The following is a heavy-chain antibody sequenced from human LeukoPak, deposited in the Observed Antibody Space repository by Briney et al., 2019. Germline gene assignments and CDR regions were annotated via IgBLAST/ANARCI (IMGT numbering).Heavy chain of an antibody. CDR2: ISGSGGSI. J-gene: IGHJ4*02. D-gene: IGHD3-10*01. CDR1: GFTFSNYA. CDR3: AKDLRTYGSGIYRLPTVIFNY. Sequence: GGSLRLSCAASGFTFSNYAMSWVRQAPGKGLEWVSAISGSGGSIYYADSVKGRFTISRGNSMNTLYLQMNSLRVDDTAVYYCAKDLRTYGSGIYRLPTVIFNYWGQGTLVTVSS. V-gene: IGHV3-23*01.